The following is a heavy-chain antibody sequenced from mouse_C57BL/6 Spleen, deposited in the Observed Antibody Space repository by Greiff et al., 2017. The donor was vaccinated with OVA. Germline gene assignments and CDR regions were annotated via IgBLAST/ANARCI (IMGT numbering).Heavy chain of an antibody. V-gene: IGHV1-59*01. CDR1: GYTFTSYW. Sequence: VQLQQPGAELVRPGTSVKLSCKASGYTFTSYWMHWVKQRPGQGLEWIGVIDPSDSSTNYNQKFKGKATLTVDTSSSTAYMQLSSLTSEDSAVYYCASPQTAQATTYFDYWGQGTTLTVSS. J-gene: IGHJ2*01. CDR3: ASPQTAQATTYFDY. CDR2: IDPSDSST. D-gene: IGHD3-2*02.